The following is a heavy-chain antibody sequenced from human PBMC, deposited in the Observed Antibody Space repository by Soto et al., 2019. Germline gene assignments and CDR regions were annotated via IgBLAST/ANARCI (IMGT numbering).Heavy chain of an antibody. CDR1: GYIFTNYA. CDR3: VRDGAVAGNINFDF. V-gene: IGHV1-3*01. CDR2: INAGDGNT. J-gene: IGHJ4*02. D-gene: IGHD6-19*01. Sequence: QVQLVQSGAEVKRPGASVKVSCKASGYIFTNYAVHWVRQAPGQRLEWMGWINAGDGNTKYSRNFQGRVTFTRDTSASTAYMELSSLISEDTAVYYCVRDGAVAGNINFDFWGRGTLVTVSS.